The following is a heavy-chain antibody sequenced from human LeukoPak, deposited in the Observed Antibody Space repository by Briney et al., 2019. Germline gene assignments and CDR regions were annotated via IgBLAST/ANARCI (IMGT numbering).Heavy chain of an antibody. CDR1: GDSISDGGYY. CDR2: IYYSGST. CDR3: ARGVYSAFDY. J-gene: IGHJ4*02. D-gene: IGHD2-21*01. Sequence: SQTLSLTCTVSGDSISDGGYYWSWIRQHPGKGLEWIGYIYYSGSTYYNPSLKSRITISVDTSKNQFSLKLNSVTAADTAVYFCARGVYSAFDYWGQGTLVTVSS. V-gene: IGHV4-31*03.